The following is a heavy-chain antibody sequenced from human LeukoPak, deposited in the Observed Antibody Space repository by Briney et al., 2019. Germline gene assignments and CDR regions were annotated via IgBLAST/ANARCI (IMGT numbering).Heavy chain of an antibody. V-gene: IGHV1-2*02. CDR3: ARDTSNPNYYYYYGMDV. J-gene: IGHJ6*02. D-gene: IGHD4-4*01. CDR2: INPNSGGT. CDR1: GYTFTGYY. Sequence: ASVKVSCKASGYTFTGYYMHWVRQAPGQGLEWMGWINPNSGGTNYAQKFQGRVTMTRDTSISTAYMELSRLRSDDTAVYYCARDTSNPNYYYYYGMDVWGQGTTVTVSS.